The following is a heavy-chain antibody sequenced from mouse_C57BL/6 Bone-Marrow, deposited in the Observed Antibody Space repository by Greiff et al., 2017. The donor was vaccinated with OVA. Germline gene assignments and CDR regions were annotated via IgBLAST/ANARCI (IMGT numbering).Heavy chain of an antibody. CDR2: IYPRSGNT. J-gene: IGHJ4*01. D-gene: IGHD1-1*02. Sequence: VQLQQSGAELARPGASVKLSCKASGYTFTSYGISWVKQRTGQGLEWIGEIYPRSGNTYYNERFKGKATLTADKSSSTAYMELRSLTSEDSAVYFCARLVLSIRPMDYWGQGTSVTVSS. CDR3: ARLVLSIRPMDY. V-gene: IGHV1-81*01. CDR1: GYTFTSYG.